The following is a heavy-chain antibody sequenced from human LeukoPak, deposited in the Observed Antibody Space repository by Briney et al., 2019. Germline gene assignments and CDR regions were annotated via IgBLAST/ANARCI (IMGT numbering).Heavy chain of an antibody. CDR1: GFTFSSYA. J-gene: IGHJ4*02. D-gene: IGHD3-3*01. V-gene: IGHV3-64D*06. CDR2: ISSNGGST. CDR3: VKDLGGGYYDFWSGYYLVRSYFDY. Sequence: PGGSLRLSCSASGFTFSSYAMHWVRQAPGKGLEYVSAISSNGGSTYYADSVKGRFTISRDNSKNTLYLQMSSLRAEDTAVYYCVKDLGGGYYDFWSGYYLVRSYFDYWGQGTLVTVSS.